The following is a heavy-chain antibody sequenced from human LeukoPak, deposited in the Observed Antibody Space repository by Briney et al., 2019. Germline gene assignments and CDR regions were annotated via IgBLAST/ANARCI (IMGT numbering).Heavy chain of an antibody. CDR2: ISSSSSYI. CDR3: EFWSGYYPDIVFDY. D-gene: IGHD3-3*01. V-gene: IGHV3-21*01. J-gene: IGHJ4*02. Sequence: GGSLRLSCAASGFTFSSYSMNWVRQAPGKGLEWVSSISSSSSYIYYADSVKGRFTISRDNAKNSLYLQMNSLRAEDTTVYYCEFWSGYYPDIVFDYWGQGTLVTVSS. CDR1: GFTFSSYS.